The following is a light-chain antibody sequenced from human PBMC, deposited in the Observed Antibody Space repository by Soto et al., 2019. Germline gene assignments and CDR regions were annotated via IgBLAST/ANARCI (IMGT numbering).Light chain of an antibody. CDR3: QQYGTSPLT. Sequence: EIVLTQSPDTLSLSPGERATLSCRASQSVRSNYLAWYQQKPGQAPRFLIYDASSRATGIPDRFSGSGSGTDFTLTITRLEPEDFAVYYCQQYGTSPLTFGGGPRVDTK. CDR2: DAS. CDR1: QSVRSNY. J-gene: IGKJ4*01. V-gene: IGKV3-20*01.